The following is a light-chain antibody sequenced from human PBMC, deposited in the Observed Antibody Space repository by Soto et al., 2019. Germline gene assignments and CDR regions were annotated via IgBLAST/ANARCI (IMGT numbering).Light chain of an antibody. CDR1: QSVSSSY. CDR2: GAS. CDR3: QQYGSSPTWT. J-gene: IGKJ1*01. Sequence: EIVLTQSPGTLSLSPGERATLSCRASQSVSSSYLAWYQQKPGQAPRRLIYGASSRATGIPDRFSGSGSGTYFTLTISRLEPEDFAVYYCQQYGSSPTWTFGQGTKVEIK. V-gene: IGKV3-20*01.